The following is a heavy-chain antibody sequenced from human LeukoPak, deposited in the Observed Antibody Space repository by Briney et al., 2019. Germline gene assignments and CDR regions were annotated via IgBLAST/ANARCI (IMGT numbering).Heavy chain of an antibody. J-gene: IGHJ4*02. CDR2: ISVNGGTT. D-gene: IGHD4-23*01. Sequence: GGSLRLSCAASGFTFSSYAMTWVRQAPGRGLEWVSSISVNGGTTYYADSVKGRFTISRDSSKNTLYLQMNSLRAEDTAVYYCVKGGGNVRRYFEYWGQGTLVTVSS. CDR1: GFTFSSYA. V-gene: IGHV3-23*01. CDR3: VKGGGNVRRYFEY.